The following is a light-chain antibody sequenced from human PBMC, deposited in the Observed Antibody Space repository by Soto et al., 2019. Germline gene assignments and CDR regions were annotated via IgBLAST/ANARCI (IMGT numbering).Light chain of an antibody. J-gene: IGKJ4*01. CDR2: DAS. CDR1: QDISNY. V-gene: IGKV1-16*01. CDR3: QQYIIYPLT. Sequence: DIQMTQSPSSLSASVGDRVTITCQASQDISNYLNWYQQKPGKAPKLLIYDASSFQSGVPSRFSGSGSGTDFTLTISSLQPEDSATYYCQQYIIYPLTFGGGTKVDI.